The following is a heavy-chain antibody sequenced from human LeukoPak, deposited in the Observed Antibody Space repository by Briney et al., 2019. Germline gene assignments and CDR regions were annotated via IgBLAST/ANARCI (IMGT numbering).Heavy chain of an antibody. CDR2: INQDAGDK. Sequence: PWGSLRLSCAASGFTFSGYWMSWVRQAPGKGLEWVANINQDAGDKYYVDSVKARFSISRDNVNHSLYLQMNSLRAEDTAVYYCAKQRGQGYYFDYWGQGTLVTVSS. CDR1: GFTFSGYW. CDR3: AKQRGQGYYFDY. V-gene: IGHV3-7*01. J-gene: IGHJ4*02. D-gene: IGHD1/OR15-1a*01.